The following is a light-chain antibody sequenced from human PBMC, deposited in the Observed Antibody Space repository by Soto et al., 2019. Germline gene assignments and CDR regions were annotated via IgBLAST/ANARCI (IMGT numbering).Light chain of an antibody. Sequence: DIQMTQSPSALSASVGDRVTITCRASQSISSWLAWYQQKPGKAPKLLIYRASTLESGVPSRFGDAESGTEFTLTISSLQPDDFATYYCQQYSGIWTFGQGTKVDIK. CDR2: RAS. J-gene: IGKJ1*01. CDR1: QSISSW. CDR3: QQYSGIWT. V-gene: IGKV1-5*03.